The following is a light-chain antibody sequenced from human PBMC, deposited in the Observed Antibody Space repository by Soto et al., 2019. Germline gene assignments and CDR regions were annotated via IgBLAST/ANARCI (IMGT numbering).Light chain of an antibody. J-gene: IGKJ1*01. Sequence: DIQMTQSLFSLSASVGDRVTITFRASQSISSYLNWYQQKPGKAPKLLIYAASSLQSGVPSRFSGSGSGTDFTLTISSLHPEDFATYYCQQSYSTPWTFGQGTKVDI. CDR2: AAS. V-gene: IGKV1-39*01. CDR1: QSISSY. CDR3: QQSYSTPWT.